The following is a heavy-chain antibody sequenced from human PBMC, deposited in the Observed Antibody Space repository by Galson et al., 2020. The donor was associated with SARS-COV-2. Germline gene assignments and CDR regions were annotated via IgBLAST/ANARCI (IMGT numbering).Heavy chain of an antibody. CDR2: ISYDGAKR. V-gene: IGHV3-30*04. Sequence: GGSLRLSCRASGFTFSSSAMHWVRQAPGKGLEWVAIISYDGAKRYNLDSVKGRFTISRDNSKNTLYLQMDSLTTEDTAVYYCARETDDYTSSWYDYWGQGTL. D-gene: IGHD6-13*01. J-gene: IGHJ4*02. CDR3: ARETDDYTSSWYDY. CDR1: GFTFSSSA.